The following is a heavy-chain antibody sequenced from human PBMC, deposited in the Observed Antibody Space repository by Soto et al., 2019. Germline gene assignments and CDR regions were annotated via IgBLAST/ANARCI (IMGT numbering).Heavy chain of an antibody. CDR2: IYYAGST. J-gene: IGHJ5*02. CDR3: ARLGPYYQYLDP. CDR1: GGSISPYY. V-gene: IGHV4-59*08. D-gene: IGHD2-2*01. Sequence: PSETLSLTCTVSGGSISPYYWSWIRQAPGKGLEWIGYIYYAGSTSYNPSLKGRVTISLETSKSQFSLRLSSVTAADTAVYYCARLGPYYQYLDPWGHGTLVTVAS.